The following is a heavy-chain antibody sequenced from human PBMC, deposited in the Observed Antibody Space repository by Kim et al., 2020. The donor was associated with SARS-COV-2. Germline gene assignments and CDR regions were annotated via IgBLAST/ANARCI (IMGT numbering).Heavy chain of an antibody. CDR2: IYYSGST. J-gene: IGHJ6*02. CDR3: AGLNLVEYKGGMDV. CDR1: GGSISSGGYY. Sequence: TLSLTCPVSGGSISSGGYYWSWIRQHPGKGLEWIGYIYYSGSTYYNPSLKSRVTISVDTSKNQFSLKLSSVTAADTAVYYCAGLNLVEYKGGMDVWGQGTTVTVSS. V-gene: IGHV4-31*03. D-gene: IGHD3-10*01.